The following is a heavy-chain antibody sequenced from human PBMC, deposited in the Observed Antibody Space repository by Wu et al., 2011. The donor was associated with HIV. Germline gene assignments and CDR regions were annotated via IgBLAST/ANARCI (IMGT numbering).Heavy chain of an antibody. CDR3: ARSHWENGDWYFDL. V-gene: IGHV1-69*14. CDR2: IIAIYDTT. D-gene: IGHD2-8*01. J-gene: IGHJ2*01. CDR1: GGTFNTYS. Sequence: QVQLVQSGAEVKKPGSSVKVSCKASGGTFNTYSITWVRQAPGHGLEWMGRIIAIYDTTNYAQNFQGRLTITADKATSTAYMELSNLRSEDTAVFYXARSHWENGDWYFDLWAWHLVTVSS.